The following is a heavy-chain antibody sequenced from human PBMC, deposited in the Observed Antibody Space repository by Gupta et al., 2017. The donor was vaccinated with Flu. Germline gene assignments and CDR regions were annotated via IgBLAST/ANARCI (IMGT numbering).Heavy chain of an antibody. V-gene: IGHV3-48*03. CDR3: ARRLSGAGSPY. D-gene: IGHD2-15*01. CDR2: ISSSGSTI. Sequence: WVRQAPGKGLEWVSYISSSGSTIYYADSVKGRFTMSRDNAKNSMYVQMNSLRAEDTAVYYCARRLSGAGSPYWGQGTLVTGSS. J-gene: IGHJ4*02.